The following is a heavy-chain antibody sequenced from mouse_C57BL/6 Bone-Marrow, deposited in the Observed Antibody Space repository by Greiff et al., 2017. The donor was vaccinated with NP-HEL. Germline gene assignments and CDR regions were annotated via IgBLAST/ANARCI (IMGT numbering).Heavy chain of an antibody. Sequence: VKLQQSDAELVKPGASVKISCKVSGYTFTDHTIHWMKQRPEQGLEWIGYIYPRDGSTKYNEKFKGKATLTADKSSSTAYMQLNSLTSEDSAFYFCARVHYGSSAYYFDYWGQGTTLTVSS. V-gene: IGHV1-78*01. CDR3: ARVHYGSSAYYFDY. J-gene: IGHJ2*01. CDR2: IYPRDGST. CDR1: GYTFTDHT. D-gene: IGHD1-1*01.